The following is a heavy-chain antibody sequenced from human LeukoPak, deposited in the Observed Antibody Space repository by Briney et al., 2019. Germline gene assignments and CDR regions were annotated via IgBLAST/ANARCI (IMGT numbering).Heavy chain of an antibody. J-gene: IGHJ4*02. V-gene: IGHV3-48*04. D-gene: IGHD3-22*01. CDR2: ISSSSSTI. Sequence: PGGSLRLSCAASGFTFSSYSMNWVRQAPGKGLEWVSYISSSSSTIYYADSVKGRFTISRDNAKNSLYLQMNSLRAEDTAVYYCASDYYDSSGYPDYWGQGTLVTVSS. CDR1: GFTFSSYS. CDR3: ASDYYDSSGYPDY.